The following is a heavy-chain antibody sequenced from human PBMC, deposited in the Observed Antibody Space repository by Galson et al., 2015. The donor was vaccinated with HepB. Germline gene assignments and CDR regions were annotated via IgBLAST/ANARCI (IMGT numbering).Heavy chain of an antibody. CDR3: ARSYREMYGMDV. V-gene: IGHV1-46*01. CDR1: GYTFTSYY. J-gene: IGHJ6*02. CDR2: INPSGGST. D-gene: IGHD2-2*02. Sequence: SVKVPCKTSGYTFTSYYMHWVRQAPGQGLEWMGIINPSGGSTSYAQKFQGRVTMTRDTSTSTVYMELSSLRSEDTAVYYCARSYREMYGMDVWGQGTTVTVSS.